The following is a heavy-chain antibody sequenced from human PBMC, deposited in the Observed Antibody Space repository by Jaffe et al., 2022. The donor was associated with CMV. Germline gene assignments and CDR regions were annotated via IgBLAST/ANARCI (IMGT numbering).Heavy chain of an antibody. CDR1: GYSFTSYW. V-gene: IGHV5-51*01. D-gene: IGHD3-10*01. Sequence: EVQLVQSGAEVKKPGESLKISCKGSGYSFTSYWIGWVRQMPGKGLEWMGIIYPGDSDTRYSPSFQGQVTISADKSISTAYLQWSSLKASDTAMYYCARRVQPDYYGSGSYYNHAFDIWGQGTMVTVSS. J-gene: IGHJ3*02. CDR2: IYPGDSDT. CDR3: ARRVQPDYYGSGSYYNHAFDI.